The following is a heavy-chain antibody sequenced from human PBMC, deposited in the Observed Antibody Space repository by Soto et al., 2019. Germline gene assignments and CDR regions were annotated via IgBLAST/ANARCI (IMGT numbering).Heavy chain of an antibody. D-gene: IGHD3-10*01. V-gene: IGHV3-53*04. Sequence: EVQLVESGGGLVQPGGSLRLSCAASGFTVSSNYMSWVRQAPGKGLEWVSVIYSGGSTYYADSVKGRFTISRHNSKNTLYLQMNSLRAEDTAVYYCARDRITMVRGVITETYYYYGMDVWGQGTTVTVSS. CDR2: IYSGGST. J-gene: IGHJ6*02. CDR1: GFTVSSNY. CDR3: ARDRITMVRGVITETYYYYGMDV.